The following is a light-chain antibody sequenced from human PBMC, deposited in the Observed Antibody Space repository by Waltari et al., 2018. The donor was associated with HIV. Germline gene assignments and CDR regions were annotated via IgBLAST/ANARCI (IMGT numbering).Light chain of an antibody. V-gene: IGLV1-40*01. J-gene: IGLJ1*01. Sequence: QSVLTQPPSVSRAPGQRVTVSCTGTSSTIGAGYDVHWYHQVPGTAPKLLILGAPDRPSGVPARFYDSKSGTSDSLVIPGLQSEDEADYFCQAYDGSRSGYVFGNGTKGTVL. CDR1: SSTIGAGYD. CDR2: GAP. CDR3: QAYDGSRSGYV.